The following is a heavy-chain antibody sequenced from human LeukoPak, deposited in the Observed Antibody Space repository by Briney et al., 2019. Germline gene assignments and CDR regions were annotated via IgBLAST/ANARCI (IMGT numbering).Heavy chain of an antibody. J-gene: IGHJ3*02. D-gene: IGHD6-13*01. V-gene: IGHV4-4*02. CDR1: GGSISSSNW. CDR2: IYHSGST. CDR3: AKMEVAAAGQDAFDI. Sequence: SETLSLTCAVSGGSISSSNWWSWVLQPPGKGLEWIVEIYHSGSTNYNPSLKSRVTISVDKSKNQFSLKLSSVTAADTAVYYCAKMEVAAAGQDAFDIWGQGTMVTVSS.